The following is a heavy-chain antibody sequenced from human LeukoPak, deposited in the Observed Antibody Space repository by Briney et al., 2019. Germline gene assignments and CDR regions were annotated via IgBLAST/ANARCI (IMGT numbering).Heavy chain of an antibody. CDR1: GFTFSSYG. D-gene: IGHD3-10*01. J-gene: IGHJ4*02. CDR2: ISYDGSNK. Sequence: GGSLRLSCAASGFTFSSYGMPWVRQAPGKGLEWVAVISYDGSNKYYADSVKGRFTISRDNSKNTLYLQMNSLRAEDTAVYYCAKELHRGPYGSGIDYWGQGTLVTVSS. CDR3: AKELHRGPYGSGIDY. V-gene: IGHV3-30*18.